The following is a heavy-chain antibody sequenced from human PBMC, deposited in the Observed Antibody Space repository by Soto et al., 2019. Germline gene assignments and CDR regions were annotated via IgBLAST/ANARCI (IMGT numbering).Heavy chain of an antibody. Sequence: QVQLVQSGAEVKKPGSSVKVSCKASGGTFSSYAISWVRQAPGQGLEWMAGIIPFFDTANYAPKFQGRVTISADESTSTAYMELNSLRFEDTAVYYCATGHYYDSTGYYPAEDLQHWGQGTLVTVSS. J-gene: IGHJ1*01. D-gene: IGHD3-22*01. CDR3: ATGHYYDSTGYYPAEDLQH. V-gene: IGHV1-69*01. CDR2: IIPFFDTA. CDR1: GGTFSSYA.